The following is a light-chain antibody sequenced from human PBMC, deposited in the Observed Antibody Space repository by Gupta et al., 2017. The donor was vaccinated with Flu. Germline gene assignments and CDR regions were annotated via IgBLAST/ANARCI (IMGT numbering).Light chain of an antibody. CDR3: QQDNNSPLT. CDR2: GAS. J-gene: IGKJ1*01. V-gene: IGKV3-15*01. CDR1: QSISNN. Sequence: EIVITQSPATLSVSPGDRATLSCRASQSISNNLAWYQQKPGQAPRLLIYGASTRATGIPARFRGSGSGTDFTLTISSLQSEDVAVYYCQQDNNSPLTFGQGTKVEIK.